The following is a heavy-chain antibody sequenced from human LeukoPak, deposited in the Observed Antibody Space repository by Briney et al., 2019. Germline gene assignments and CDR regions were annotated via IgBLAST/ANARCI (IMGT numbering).Heavy chain of an antibody. CDR1: GFTFSSYA. V-gene: IGHV3-23*01. CDR2: ISGSGGST. Sequence: PGGSLRLSCAASGFTFSSYAMSWVRQAPGKGLEWVSAISGSGGSTYYADSVKGRLTISRDNSKNTLYLQMSSLRAEDTAVYYCAKDLDYYDSSGTFDYWGQGTLVTVSS. CDR3: AKDLDYYDSSGTFDY. D-gene: IGHD3-22*01. J-gene: IGHJ4*02.